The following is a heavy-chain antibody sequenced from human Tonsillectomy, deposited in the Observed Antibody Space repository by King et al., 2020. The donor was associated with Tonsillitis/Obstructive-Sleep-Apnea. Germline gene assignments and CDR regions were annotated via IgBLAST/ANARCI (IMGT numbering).Heavy chain of an antibody. CDR2: INTNTGNP. J-gene: IGHJ4*02. D-gene: IGHD6-19*01. CDR1: GYTFTSYA. V-gene: IGHV7-4-1*02. CDR3: ARDPRVAVAGSFDY. Sequence: QLVQSGSELKKPGASVKVSCKASGYTFTSYAMNWVRQAPGQGLEWMGWINTNTGNPTYAHGFTGRFVFSLDTSVSPAYLQINGLKAEDTALYYCARDPRVAVAGSFDYWGQGTLVTVSS.